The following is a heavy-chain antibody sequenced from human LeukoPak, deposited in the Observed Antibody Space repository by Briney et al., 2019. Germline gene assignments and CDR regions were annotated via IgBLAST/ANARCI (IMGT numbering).Heavy chain of an antibody. D-gene: IGHD4-11*01. J-gene: IGHJ2*01. CDR1: GFTFSSYA. V-gene: IGHV3-23*01. CDR3: AKDGQVIRSSGSRPSNPFARQDYRIPGWYFDL. Sequence: PGGSLRLSCAASGFTFSSYAMSWARQAPGKGLEWVSVIRGSDDGTYSADSVKGRFTISRDNSKNTLYLQMNSLRAEDTAVYYCAKDGQVIRSSGSRPSNPFARQDYRIPGWYFDLWGRGTLVTVSS. CDR2: IRGSDDGT.